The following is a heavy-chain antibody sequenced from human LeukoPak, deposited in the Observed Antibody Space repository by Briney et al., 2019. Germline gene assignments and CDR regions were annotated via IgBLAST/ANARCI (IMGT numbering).Heavy chain of an antibody. CDR2: IKQDGSEK. CDR1: GFTFSSYA. Sequence: GGSLRLSCAASGFTFSSYAMSWVRQAPGKGLEWVANIKQDGSEKYYVDSVKGRFTISRDNAKNSLYLQMNSLRAEDTAVYYCARDLTLFYYDNGGYYYYYMDVWGKGTTVTVSS. J-gene: IGHJ6*03. V-gene: IGHV3-7*01. CDR3: ARDLTLFYYDNGGYYYYYMDV. D-gene: IGHD3-22*01.